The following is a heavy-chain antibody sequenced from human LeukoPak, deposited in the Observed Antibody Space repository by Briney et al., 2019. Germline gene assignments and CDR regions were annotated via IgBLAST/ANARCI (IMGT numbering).Heavy chain of an antibody. CDR2: INPNSGGT. CDR3: ARERLLEGVLPAATKNWFDP. J-gene: IGHJ5*02. D-gene: IGHD2-2*01. V-gene: IGHV1-2*02. Sequence: GASVKVSCKSSGYTFTGYYMHWVRQAPAQGLEWKGWINPNSGGTKYAQKFQDRSTTTRDTSTSTAYMVLSRLRTDDTAVYYYARERLLEGVLPAATKNWFDPWGQGTLVTVSS. CDR1: GYTFTGYY.